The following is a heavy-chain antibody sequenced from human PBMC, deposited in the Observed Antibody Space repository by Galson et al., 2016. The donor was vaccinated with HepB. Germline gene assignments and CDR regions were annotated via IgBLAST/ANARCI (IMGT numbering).Heavy chain of an antibody. J-gene: IGHJ5*02. CDR3: VRGDFHTSSWNNWFDP. V-gene: IGHV3-74*03. CDR2: INGDGKST. Sequence: SLRLSCAASGFTLGSYWMHWVRQAPGKGLEWVSRINGDGKSTKYAESVRGRFSISRDNAQNTVSLHMNSLRVEDTAIYYCVRGDFHTSSWNNWFDPWGQGTLVTVSS. D-gene: IGHD2-2*01. CDR1: GFTLGSYW.